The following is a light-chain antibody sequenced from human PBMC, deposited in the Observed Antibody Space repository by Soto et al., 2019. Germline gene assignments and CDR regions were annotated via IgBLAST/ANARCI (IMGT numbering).Light chain of an antibody. CDR3: QQYGASPIT. CDR1: QSVSDYR. V-gene: IGKV3-20*01. Sequence: DIVLTQSPGTLSLSPGQRSTLSCRASQSVSDYRLAWYQQRPGQPPRLLISAASTRAAGVPVRFGGSGSGTDFILTITRLQPEDFAVYYCQQYGASPITFGQGTQLETK. CDR2: AAS. J-gene: IGKJ5*01.